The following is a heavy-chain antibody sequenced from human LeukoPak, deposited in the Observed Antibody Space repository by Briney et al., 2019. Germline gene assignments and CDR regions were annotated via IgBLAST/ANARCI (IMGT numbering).Heavy chain of an antibody. CDR2: IRSSSTYI. CDR1: GFTFSSYS. Sequence: PGGSLRLSCAASGFTFSSYSMNWVRQAPGKGLEWVSSIRSSSTYIYYADSVKGRFTISRDNAKNSLYLQMNSLTAEDTAVYYCARAPPPLVGATFDYWGQGTLVTVSS. V-gene: IGHV3-21*01. CDR3: ARAPPPLVGATFDY. J-gene: IGHJ4*02. D-gene: IGHD4/OR15-4a*01.